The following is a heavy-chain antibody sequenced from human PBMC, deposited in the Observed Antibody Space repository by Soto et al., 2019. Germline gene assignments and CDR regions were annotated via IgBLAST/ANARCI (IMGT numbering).Heavy chain of an antibody. J-gene: IGHJ4*02. V-gene: IGHV2-5*02. CDR2: LYWDDDK. Sequence: KESGPTLVKPTQTLTLTCSCSGFSINADGVGVGWIRQPPGKALEWLAILYWDDDKRYSPSPKSRLTITKDTSRNQVVLTMTNVDPVDTATYFCAHSRRRPSCRGGNCYHFDSWGQGTLVTVSS. D-gene: IGHD2-15*01. CDR3: AHSRRRPSCRGGNCYHFDS. CDR1: GFSINADGVG.